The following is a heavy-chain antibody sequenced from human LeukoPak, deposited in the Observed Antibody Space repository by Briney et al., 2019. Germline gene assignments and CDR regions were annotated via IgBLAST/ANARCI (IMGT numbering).Heavy chain of an antibody. J-gene: IGHJ2*01. D-gene: IGHD1-26*01. CDR1: GFTFSSYW. V-gene: IGHV3-7*01. CDR2: IKQDGSQK. Sequence: PGGSLRLSCAASGFTFSSYWMSWVRQAPGKGLEWVANIKQDGSQKYYVGSVKGRFTISRDNAKNSLYLQMNSLRVDDTAMYYCARDIRGSFLDLWGRGTLVTVSS. CDR3: ARDIRGSFLDL.